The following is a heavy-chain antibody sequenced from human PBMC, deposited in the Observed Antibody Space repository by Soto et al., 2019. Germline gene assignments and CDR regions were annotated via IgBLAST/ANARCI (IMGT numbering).Heavy chain of an antibody. CDR1: GFRFRTRA. Sequence: GGSLRLSCAASGFRFRTRAMSWVRQAPGKGLEWVASIRPGGDSTYYADSVKGRFAVSRDNSNVTLYLQMDSLRVEDTAIYYCKTNEEGAPWAGGFDSWGQGTLVTVSS. CDR2: IRPGGDST. CDR3: KTNEEGAPWAGGFDS. J-gene: IGHJ5*01. V-gene: IGHV3-23*01. D-gene: IGHD1-26*01.